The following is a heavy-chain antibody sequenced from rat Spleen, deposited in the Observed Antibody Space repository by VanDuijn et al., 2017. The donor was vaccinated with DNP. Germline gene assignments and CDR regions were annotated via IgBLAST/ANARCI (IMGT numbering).Heavy chain of an antibody. CDR1: GFSLTSYN. CDR3: ARYYGYNYYAMDA. Sequence: QVQLRESGPGLVQPSQTLSLTCTVSGFSLTSYNVHWIRQPTGKGLEWMGIIWTGGSTYYNSGLKSRLRISRDTSKSQFFLKMNSLQTEDTAMYFCARYYGYNYYAMDAWGQGTSVTVSS. J-gene: IGHJ4*01. CDR2: IWTGGST. V-gene: IGHV2-30*01. D-gene: IGHD1-9*01.